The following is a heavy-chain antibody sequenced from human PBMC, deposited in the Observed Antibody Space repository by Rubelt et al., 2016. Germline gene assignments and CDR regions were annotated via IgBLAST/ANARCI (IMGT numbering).Heavy chain of an antibody. V-gene: IGHV5-51*01. CDR3: ASLSSSSHDAFDI. CDR1: GYSFTSYW. Sequence: EVQLVQSGAEVKKPGESLKISCKGSGYSFTSYWIGWVRQMPGKGLEWMGIIYPGDSDTRYSPSSQGLVTISADNSISTAYLQWSSLKASDTAMYYCASLSSSSHDAFDIWGQGTMVTVSS. J-gene: IGHJ3*02. CDR2: IYPGDSDT. D-gene: IGHD6-6*01.